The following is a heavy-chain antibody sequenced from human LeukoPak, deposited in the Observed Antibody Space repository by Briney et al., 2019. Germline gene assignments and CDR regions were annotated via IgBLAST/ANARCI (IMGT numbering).Heavy chain of an antibody. CDR1: GGSISSGGYS. Sequence: SQTLSLTCAVSGGSISSGGYSWSWIRQPPGKGLEWIGYIYYSGSTNYNPSLKSRVTISVDTSKNQFSLKLSSVTAADTAVYYCARISDYYGMDVWGQGTTVTVSS. V-gene: IGHV4-30-4*07. CDR3: ARISDYYGMDV. CDR2: IYYSGST. D-gene: IGHD2/OR15-2a*01. J-gene: IGHJ6*02.